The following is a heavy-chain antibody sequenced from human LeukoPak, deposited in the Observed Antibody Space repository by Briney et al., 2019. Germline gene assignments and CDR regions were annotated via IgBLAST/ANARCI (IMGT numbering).Heavy chain of an antibody. CDR2: IWYAGSNK. CDR3: ARDVAAADNLLDY. CDR1: GFTFSSYG. J-gene: IGHJ4*02. V-gene: IGHV3-33*01. D-gene: IGHD6-13*01. Sequence: GGSLRLSCAASGFTFSSYGMHWVRQAPGKGLEWVAVIWYAGSNKYYADSVKGRFTISRDNSKNTLYLQMNSLRAEDTAVYYCARDVAAADNLLDYWGQGTLVTVSS.